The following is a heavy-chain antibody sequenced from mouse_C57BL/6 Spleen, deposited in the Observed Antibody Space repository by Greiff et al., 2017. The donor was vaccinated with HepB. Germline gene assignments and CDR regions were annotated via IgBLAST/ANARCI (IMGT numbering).Heavy chain of an antibody. CDR3: ARSDYSNLFDY. CDR2: IDPSDSYT. Sequence: QVQLQQPGAELVMPGASVKLSCKASGYTFTSYWMHWVKQRPEQGLEWIGEIDPSDSYTNYNQKFKGKSTLTVDKSSSTAYMQLSSLTSEDSAVYYCARSDYSNLFDYWGQGTTLTVSS. CDR1: GYTFTSYW. J-gene: IGHJ2*01. V-gene: IGHV1-69*01. D-gene: IGHD2-5*01.